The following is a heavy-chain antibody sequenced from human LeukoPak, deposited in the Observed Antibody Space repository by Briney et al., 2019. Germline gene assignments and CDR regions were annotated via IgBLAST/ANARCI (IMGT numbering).Heavy chain of an antibody. V-gene: IGHV4-34*01. D-gene: IGHD3-3*01. CDR3: ARMGYNDFWRYYYYYMDV. J-gene: IGHJ6*03. CDR2: INHSGST. CDR1: GGSFSGYY. Sequence: KPSETLSLTCAVYGGSFSGYYWSWIRQPPGKGLEWIGEINHSGSTNYNPSLKSRVTMSVDTSKNQFSLKLSSVTAADTAVYYCARMGYNDFWRYYYYYMDVWGKGTTVTVSS.